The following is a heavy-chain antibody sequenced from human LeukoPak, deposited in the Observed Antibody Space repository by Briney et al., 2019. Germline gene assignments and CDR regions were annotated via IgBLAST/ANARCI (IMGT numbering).Heavy chain of an antibody. J-gene: IGHJ6*03. D-gene: IGHD2-15*01. Sequence: PSQTLSLTCTVSGGSISSGGYYWSWIRQPVGKGLEGIWHIYTSGSTNYNPSLKSRVTISVDTSKHQFSLKLSSVTAADTAVYYCARDRVVVTARQNYYMDVWGKGTTVTVSS. CDR1: GGSISSGGYY. CDR2: IYTSGST. V-gene: IGHV4-61*09. CDR3: ARDRVVVTARQNYYMDV.